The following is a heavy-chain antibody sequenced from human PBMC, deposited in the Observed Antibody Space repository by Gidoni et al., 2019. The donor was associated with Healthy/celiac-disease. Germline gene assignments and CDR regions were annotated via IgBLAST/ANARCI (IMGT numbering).Heavy chain of an antibody. Sequence: EVQLVESGGGVVQPGGSLRLSCAASGFTFSSYEMNWVRQAPGKWLEWVSYIGSSGSTIYYADSVKGRFTISRDNAKNSLYLQMNSLRAEDTAVYYCAREGGSYSFDYWGQGTLVTVSS. CDR3: AREGGSYSFDY. CDR2: IGSSGSTI. J-gene: IGHJ4*02. CDR1: GFTFSSYE. V-gene: IGHV3-48*03. D-gene: IGHD1-26*01.